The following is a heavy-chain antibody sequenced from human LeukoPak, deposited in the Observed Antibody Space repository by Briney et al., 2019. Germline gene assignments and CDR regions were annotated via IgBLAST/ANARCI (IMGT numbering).Heavy chain of an antibody. D-gene: IGHD3-10*01. CDR1: GDSISSYY. CDR2: IYYSGST. Sequence: KPSETLSLTCTVSGDSISSYYWSWIRQPPGKGLEWIGYIYYSGSTNYHPSLKGRVTISVDTSKNPFSLRLSSVTAADPAMYYCARQRPGSYAFDIWGQGTIVTASS. J-gene: IGHJ3*02. V-gene: IGHV4-59*08. CDR3: ARQRPGSYAFDI.